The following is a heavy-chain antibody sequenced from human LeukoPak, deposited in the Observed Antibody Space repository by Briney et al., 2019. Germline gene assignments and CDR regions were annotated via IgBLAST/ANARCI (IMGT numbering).Heavy chain of an antibody. Sequence: ASVKVSCKASGYTFTSYDINWVRQATGQGLEWMGWMNPNSGNTGYAQKFQGRVTMTRNTSISTTYMELSSLRSEDTAVYYCARGASYGLGYNWFDPWGQGTLVTVSS. CDR2: MNPNSGNT. D-gene: IGHD5-18*01. V-gene: IGHV1-8*02. CDR3: ARGASYGLGYNWFDP. CDR1: GYTFTSYD. J-gene: IGHJ5*02.